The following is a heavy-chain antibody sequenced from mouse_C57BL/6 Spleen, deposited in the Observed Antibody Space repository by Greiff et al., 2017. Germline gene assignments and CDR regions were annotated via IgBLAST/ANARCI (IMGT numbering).Heavy chain of an antibody. V-gene: IGHV5-9-1*02. J-gene: IGHJ3*01. CDR3: TIRRWGNYGSSPFAY. Sequence: EVQLVESGEGLVKPGGSLKLSCAASGFTFSSYAMSWFRQTPEKRLEWVAYISSGGDYIYSADTVKGRFTISRDNGRNTLYLQMSSLKSEDTAMYYCTIRRWGNYGSSPFAYGGQGTLGSVYA. CDR2: ISSGGDYI. D-gene: IGHD1-1*01. CDR1: GFTFSSYA.